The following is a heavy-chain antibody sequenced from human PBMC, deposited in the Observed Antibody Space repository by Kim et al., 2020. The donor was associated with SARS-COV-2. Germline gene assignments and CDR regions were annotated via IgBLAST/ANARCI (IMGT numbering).Heavy chain of an antibody. Sequence: SETLSLTCAVYGGSFSGYYWSWIRQPPGKGLEWIGEINHSGSTNYNPSLKSRVTISVDTSKNQFSLKLSSVTAADTAVYYCARGSKLLWFGELLSPRFGYWGQGTLVTVSS. CDR3: ARGSKLLWFGELLSPRFGY. CDR2: INHSGST. J-gene: IGHJ4*02. CDR1: GGSFSGYY. D-gene: IGHD3-10*01. V-gene: IGHV4-34*01.